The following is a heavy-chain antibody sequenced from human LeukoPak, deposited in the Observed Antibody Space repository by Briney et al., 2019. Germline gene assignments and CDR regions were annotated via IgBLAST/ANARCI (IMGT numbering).Heavy chain of an antibody. CDR1: GFTFSSYG. J-gene: IGHJ4*02. D-gene: IGHD3-22*01. V-gene: IGHV3-33*01. CDR2: RWYDGSNK. CDR3: ARDLVDGYYDSSGYWDY. Sequence: PGGSLRLSCAASGFTFSSYGMHGVGQAPGKGLEWVAVRWYDGSNKYYADSVKGRFTISRDNSKNTLYLQMNGLRAEDTAVYYCARDLVDGYYDSSGYWDYWGQGTLVTVSS.